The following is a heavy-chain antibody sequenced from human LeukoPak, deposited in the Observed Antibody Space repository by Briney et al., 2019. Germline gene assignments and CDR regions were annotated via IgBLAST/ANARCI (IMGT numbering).Heavy chain of an antibody. V-gene: IGHV3-21*05. CDR1: GFTFSSYS. J-gene: IGHJ4*02. CDR2: INSSSSYI. CDR3: ARDQNQLWFGELLFDY. D-gene: IGHD3-10*01. Sequence: GGSLRLSCAASGFTFSSYSMNWVRQAPGKGLEGVSYINSSSSYIYYADSVKGRFTISRDNAKNSLYLQMNRLRAEDTAVYYCARDQNQLWFGELLFDYWGQGTLVTVSS.